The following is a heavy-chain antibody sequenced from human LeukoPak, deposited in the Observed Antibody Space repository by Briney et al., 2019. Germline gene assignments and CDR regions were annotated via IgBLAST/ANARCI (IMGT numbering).Heavy chain of an antibody. CDR3: ARDNWFDP. CDR2: IYTSGST. V-gene: IGHV4-61*02. J-gene: IGHJ5*02. CDR1: GGSISSGSYY. Sequence: PSETLSLTCTVSGGSISSGSYYWSWIRQPAGKGLEWIGRIYTSGSTNYNPSLKSRVTMSVDTSKNQFSLKLSSVTAADAAVYYCARDNWFDPWGQGTLVTVSS.